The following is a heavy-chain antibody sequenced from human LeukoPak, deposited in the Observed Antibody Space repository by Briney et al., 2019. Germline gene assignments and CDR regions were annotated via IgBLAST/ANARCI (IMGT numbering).Heavy chain of an antibody. J-gene: IGHJ4*02. CDR2: TKQGGGEK. V-gene: IGHV3-7*01. CDR3: ALSSGNYAIPFDY. CDR1: GFTFSRYW. Sequence: GGSLRLSCAASGFTFSRYWMSWVRQAPGKGLEWVANTKQGGGEKYYLESVKGRFTISRDNAKNSLYLHMNSLRGEDTAVYYCALSSGNYAIPFDYWGQGTLVTVSS. D-gene: IGHD1-26*01.